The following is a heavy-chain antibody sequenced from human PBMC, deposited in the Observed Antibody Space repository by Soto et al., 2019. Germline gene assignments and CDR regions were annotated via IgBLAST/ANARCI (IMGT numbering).Heavy chain of an antibody. CDR2: ISSSSSYI. CDR1: GFTFSSYS. Sequence: PGGSLRLSCAASGFTFSSYSMNWVRQAPGKGLEWVSSISSSSSYIYYADSVKGRFTISRDNAKNSLYLQMNSLRAEDTAVYYCARDRFKAAAGTLGWFDPWGQGTLVTVSS. D-gene: IGHD6-13*01. V-gene: IGHV3-21*01. J-gene: IGHJ5*02. CDR3: ARDRFKAAAGTLGWFDP.